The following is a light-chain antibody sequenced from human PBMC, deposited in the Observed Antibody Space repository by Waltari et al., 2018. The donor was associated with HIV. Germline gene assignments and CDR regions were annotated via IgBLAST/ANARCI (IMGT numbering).Light chain of an antibody. CDR2: SNN. J-gene: IGLJ3*02. CDR3: AAWDDSLNGPSWV. Sequence: QSVLTQPPSASGAPGQRVTISCSGSSSNIGSNTVHWYQQLPGTAPKLLIHSNNPRPSGFPDRFSGSRSGTSASLAISGLQSEDEADYYCAAWDDSLNGPSWVFGGGTKLTVL. V-gene: IGLV1-44*01. CDR1: SSNIGSNT.